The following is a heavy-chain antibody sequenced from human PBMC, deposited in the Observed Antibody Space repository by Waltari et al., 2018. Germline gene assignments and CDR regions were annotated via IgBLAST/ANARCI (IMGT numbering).Heavy chain of an antibody. Sequence: QVQLQESGPGLVKPSETLSLTCTVSGGSISSYYWSWIRQPPGKGLEWIGYIYYSGSTNYNPSLKSRVTISVDTSKNQFSLKLSSVTAADTAVYYCARLRQESWELLRDYWGQGTLVTVSS. CDR1: GGSISSYY. D-gene: IGHD1-26*01. CDR2: IYYSGST. V-gene: IGHV4-59*12. J-gene: IGHJ4*02. CDR3: ARLRQESWELLRDY.